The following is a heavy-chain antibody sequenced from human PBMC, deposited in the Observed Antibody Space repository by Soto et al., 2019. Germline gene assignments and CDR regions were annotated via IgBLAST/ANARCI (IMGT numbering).Heavy chain of an antibody. J-gene: IGHJ4*02. V-gene: IGHV1-69*01. D-gene: IGHD3-22*01. CDR3: ARTHTYYYDSSGYYLN. CDR2: IIPIFGTA. CDR1: GGTFSSYA. Sequence: QVQLVQSGAEVKKPGSSVKVSCKASGGTFSSYAISWVRQAPGQGLEWMGGIIPIFGTANYAQKFQGRVTITADESTSTAYMELSSLRSEDTAVYYCARTHTYYYDSSGYYLNWGQGSLVTVSS.